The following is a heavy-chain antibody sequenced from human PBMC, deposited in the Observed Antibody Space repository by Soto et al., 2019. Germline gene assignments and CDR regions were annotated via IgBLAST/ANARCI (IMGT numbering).Heavy chain of an antibody. J-gene: IGHJ3*02. CDR2: IRANDESI. CDR1: GFDFRSYE. V-gene: IGHV3-48*03. CDR3: ARETLRDAIDI. Sequence: PGGSLRLSCVASGFDFRSYEMNWVRQAPGKGLEWVSNIRANDESIYYADSVKGQVSVSRDNAKNSLFLEMNSLRVDDTAVYYCARETLRDAIDIWGQGTMVTVSS.